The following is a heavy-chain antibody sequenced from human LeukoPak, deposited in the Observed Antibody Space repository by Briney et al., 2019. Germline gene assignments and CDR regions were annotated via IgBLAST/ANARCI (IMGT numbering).Heavy chain of an antibody. CDR1: GGSFSGYY. Sequence: PSETLSLTCAVYGGSFSGYYWSWIRQPPGKGLEWIGEINHSGSTNYNPSLKSRVTISVDTSKNQFSLRLSSVTAADTAVYYCARAWGDVPEWGQGTLVTVSS. J-gene: IGHJ4*02. V-gene: IGHV4-34*01. D-gene: IGHD3-16*01. CDR3: ARAWGDVPE. CDR2: INHSGST.